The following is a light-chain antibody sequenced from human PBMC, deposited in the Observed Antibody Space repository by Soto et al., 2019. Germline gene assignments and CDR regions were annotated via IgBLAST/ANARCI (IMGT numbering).Light chain of an antibody. V-gene: IGKV3-15*01. CDR2: GAS. Sequence: EIVTTQSPATLSVSHGEGVTLSCRASQSVSSRLAWYQQKPGQSPRLLIYGASTRATGIPARFSGSGSGTDFTLTIIRLEPEDFAVYYCQQYGCSPITFGHGARLEI. CDR1: QSVSSR. CDR3: QQYGCSPIT. J-gene: IGKJ5*01.